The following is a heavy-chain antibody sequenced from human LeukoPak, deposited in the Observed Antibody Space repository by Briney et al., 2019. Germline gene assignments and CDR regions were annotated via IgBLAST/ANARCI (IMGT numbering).Heavy chain of an antibody. J-gene: IGHJ4*02. V-gene: IGHV3-30-3*01. CDR3: AQQEGETEEVFDY. CDR2: VSYDGTNK. D-gene: IGHD1-14*01. Sequence: GGSLRLSCAASGLTFSNYAMHWVRQAPGEGLEWVAVVSYDGTNKYYADSVKGRFTISRDNSKNTLYLEMNSLRAEDTAVYYCAQQEGETEEVFDYWGQGTLVTVSS. CDR1: GLTFSNYA.